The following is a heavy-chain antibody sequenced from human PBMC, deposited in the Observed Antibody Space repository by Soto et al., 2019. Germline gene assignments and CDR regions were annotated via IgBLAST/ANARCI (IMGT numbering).Heavy chain of an antibody. J-gene: IGHJ4*02. V-gene: IGHV4-30-2*02. CDR2: IYYSGST. D-gene: IGHD3-3*01. CDR1: GGSISSGGYS. Sequence: PSETLSLTCAVSGGSISSGGYSWSWIRQPPGKGLEWIGYIYYSGSTYYNPSLKSRVTISLDTSKNQFSLKLSSVTAADTAVYYCARRERITIFGVVIVRDYWGQGTLVTVSS. CDR3: ARRERITIFGVVIVRDY.